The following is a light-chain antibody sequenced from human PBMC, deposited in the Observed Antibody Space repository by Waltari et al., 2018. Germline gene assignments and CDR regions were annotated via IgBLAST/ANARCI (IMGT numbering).Light chain of an antibody. J-gene: IGKJ1*01. CDR1: QSVTRA. CDR3: QHYLRLPVT. V-gene: IGKV3-20*01. Sequence: EIVLTQSPGTLSLSPGESATFSCRPSQSVTRALAWYQQKPGQAPRLLIYGASNRATGIPDRFSGSGSGTDFSLTISSLEPEDFAVYYCQHYLRLPVTFGQGTKVEVK. CDR2: GAS.